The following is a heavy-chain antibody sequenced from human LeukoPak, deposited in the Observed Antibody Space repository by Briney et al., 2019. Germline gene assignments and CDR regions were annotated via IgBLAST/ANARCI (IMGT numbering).Heavy chain of an antibody. D-gene: IGHD6-19*01. CDR1: GFTFSDYH. CDR2: ISSSGGTI. J-gene: IGHJ4*02. V-gene: IGHV3-11*01. CDR3: ARGPVSSSGFFGY. Sequence: GGSLRLSCAASGFTFSDYHMSWIRQVPGKGLEWVSYISSSGGTISYADSVKGRFTISRDNAKNSLYLQMNSLRAEDTAVYSCARGPVSSSGFFGYWGQGTLVTVSS.